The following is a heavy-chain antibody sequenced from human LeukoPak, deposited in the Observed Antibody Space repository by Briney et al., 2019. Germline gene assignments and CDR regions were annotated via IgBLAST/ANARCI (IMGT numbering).Heavy chain of an antibody. Sequence: GGSQRLSCAASRFTFSSYWMSWVRQAPGKGLEWVANIKQDGSEKYYVDSVKGRFTISRDNAKNSLYLQMNSLRAEDTAVYYCARSSWHDYWGQGTLVTVSS. CDR2: IKQDGSEK. CDR1: RFTFSSYW. J-gene: IGHJ4*02. CDR3: ARSSWHDY. V-gene: IGHV3-7*01. D-gene: IGHD6-13*01.